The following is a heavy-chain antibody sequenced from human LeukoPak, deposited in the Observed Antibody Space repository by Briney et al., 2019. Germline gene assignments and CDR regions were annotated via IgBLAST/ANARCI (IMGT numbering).Heavy chain of an antibody. CDR1: GGSISSGGYY. CDR2: IYYSGST. D-gene: IGHD3-3*01. J-gene: IGHJ4*02. CDR3: ARGSGYDFWSGYYTDY. Sequence: PSETLSLTCTVSGGSISSGGYYWSWIRQHPGQGLEWIGYIYYSGSTYYNPSLKSRVTISVDTSKNQFSLKLSSVTAADTAVYYCARGSGYDFWSGYYTDYWGQGTLVTVSS. V-gene: IGHV4-31*03.